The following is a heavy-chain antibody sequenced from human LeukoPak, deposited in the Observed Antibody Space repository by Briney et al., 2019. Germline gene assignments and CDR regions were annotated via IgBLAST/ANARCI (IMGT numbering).Heavy chain of an antibody. CDR1: GYTFTGYY. CDR2: INPNSGGT. J-gene: IGHJ3*02. D-gene: IGHD1-26*01. CDR3: ARCIVGATSAFDI. V-gene: IGHV1-2*02. Sequence: ASVKVSCKASGYTFTGYYMHWVRQAPGQGLEWMGWINPNSGGTNYAQKFQGRVTMTRDTSISTAYMELSRLRSDDTAVYYCARCIVGATSAFDIWGQGTMVTVSS.